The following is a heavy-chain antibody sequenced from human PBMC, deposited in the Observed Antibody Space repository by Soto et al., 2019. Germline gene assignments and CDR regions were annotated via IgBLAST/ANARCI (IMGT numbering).Heavy chain of an antibody. CDR2: IYYSGST. V-gene: IGHV4-31*03. CDR1: GGSISSGGYY. J-gene: IGHJ6*02. D-gene: IGHD3-10*01. Sequence: SETLSLTCTVSGGSISSGGYYWSWIRQHPGKGLEWIGYIYYSGSTYYNPSLKSRVTISVDTSKNQFSLKLSSVTAADSAVYYCARYGSGSYKGMDVWGQGTTVTVSS. CDR3: ARYGSGSYKGMDV.